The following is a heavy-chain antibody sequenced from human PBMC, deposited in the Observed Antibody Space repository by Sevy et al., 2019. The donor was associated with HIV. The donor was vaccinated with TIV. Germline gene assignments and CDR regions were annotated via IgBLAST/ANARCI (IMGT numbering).Heavy chain of an antibody. V-gene: IGHV1-18*01. D-gene: IGHD4-17*01. CDR3: ARDGDYGDYAWGSYGMDV. CDR1: GYTFTSYG. Sequence: ASVKVSCKASGYTFTSYGISWVRQAPGQGLEWMGWISAYNGNTNYAQKLQGRVTMTTDTSTSTAYMELRILRSDDTAVYYCARDGDYGDYAWGSYGMDVWGHGTTVTVSS. CDR2: ISAYNGNT. J-gene: IGHJ6*02.